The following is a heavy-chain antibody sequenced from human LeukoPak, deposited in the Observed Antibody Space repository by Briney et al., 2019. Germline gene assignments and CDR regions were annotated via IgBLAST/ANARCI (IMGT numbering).Heavy chain of an antibody. D-gene: IGHD2-21*02. CDR2: IWYDGSNK. J-gene: IGHJ4*02. CDR1: GSTFSSYG. CDR3: AKDGCGGDCYPYYFDY. Sequence: GGSLRLSCAASGSTFSSYGMHWVRQAPGKGLEWVAVIWYDGSNKYYADSVKGRFTISRDNSKNTLYLQMNSLRAEDKAVYYCAKDGCGGDCYPYYFDYWGQGTLVTVSS. V-gene: IGHV3-33*06.